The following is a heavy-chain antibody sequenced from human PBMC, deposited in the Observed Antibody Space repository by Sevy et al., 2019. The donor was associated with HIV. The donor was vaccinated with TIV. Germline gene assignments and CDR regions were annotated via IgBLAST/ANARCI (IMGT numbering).Heavy chain of an antibody. CDR3: ADENAWGRGYS. CDR2: IDYNGHI. Sequence: LETLSLTCTVSGGSITSIYWNWIQQPPGKGLEWIANIDYNGHINYNPSLKSRVTLSLDTSKNQFSLRLSSVTAADTAMYYCADENAWGRGYSWGQGTLVTVSS. V-gene: IGHV4-59*08. J-gene: IGHJ4*02. D-gene: IGHD1-26*01. CDR1: GGSITSIY.